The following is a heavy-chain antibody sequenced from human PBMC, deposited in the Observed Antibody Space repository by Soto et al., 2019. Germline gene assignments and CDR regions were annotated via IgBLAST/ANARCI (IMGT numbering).Heavy chain of an antibody. Sequence: ASVKVSCKASGYTFTNYDINWVRQAPGQGLEWMGWISAYNGNTNYAQKLQGRVTMTTDTSTSTAYMELRSLRSDDTAVYYCARDRVTMVRGVINSYGMDVWGQGTTVTVSS. D-gene: IGHD3-10*01. J-gene: IGHJ6*02. V-gene: IGHV1-18*01. CDR1: GYTFTNYD. CDR3: ARDRVTMVRGVINSYGMDV. CDR2: ISAYNGNT.